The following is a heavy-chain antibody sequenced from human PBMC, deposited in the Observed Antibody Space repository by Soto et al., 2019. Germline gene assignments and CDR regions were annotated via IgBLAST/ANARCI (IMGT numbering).Heavy chain of an antibody. CDR1: GGTFSSYT. V-gene: IGHV1-69*02. Sequence: QVQLVQSGAEVKKPGSSVKVSCKASGGTFSSYTISWVRQAPGQGLEWMGRIIPILGIANYAQKFQGRVTITADKSTSTAYMELSSLRSEDTDVYYCARGYCSGGSCYSGNYYYYYYDMDVWGKGTTVTVSS. D-gene: IGHD2-15*01. CDR3: ARGYCSGGSCYSGNYYYYYYDMDV. CDR2: IIPILGIA. J-gene: IGHJ6*03.